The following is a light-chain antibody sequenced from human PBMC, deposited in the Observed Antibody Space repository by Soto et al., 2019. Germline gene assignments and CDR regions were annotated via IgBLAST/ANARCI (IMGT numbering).Light chain of an antibody. J-gene: IGKJ5*01. V-gene: IGKV3-20*01. CDR3: QQYGSSRSIT. Sequence: EIVLTQSPGTLSFSPGERATLSCRASQSVSSSYLAWYQQKPGQAPRLLIYGASSRATGIPDRFSGSGSGTDFTLTISRLEPEDFEVYYCQQYGSSRSITFGQGTRLE. CDR2: GAS. CDR1: QSVSSSY.